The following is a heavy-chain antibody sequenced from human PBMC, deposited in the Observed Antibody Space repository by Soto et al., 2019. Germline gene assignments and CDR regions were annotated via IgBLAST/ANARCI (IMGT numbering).Heavy chain of an antibody. V-gene: IGHV3-21*01. D-gene: IGHD3-10*01. CDR2: ISSSSSYI. J-gene: IGHJ4*02. CDR1: VFTFSSYS. CDR3: ARSSGIDR. Sequence: GESLKISCAASVFTFSSYSMNWVRQAPGKGLEWVSSISSSSSYIYYADSVKGRFTISRDNAKNSLYLQMNSLRAEDTAVYYCARSSGIDRWGQGTLVTVSS.